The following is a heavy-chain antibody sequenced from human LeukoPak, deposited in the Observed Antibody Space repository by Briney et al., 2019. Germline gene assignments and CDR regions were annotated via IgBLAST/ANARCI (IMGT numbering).Heavy chain of an antibody. CDR1: GVSISSSSHY. Sequence: PSETLSLTCTVSGVSISSSSHYWDWIRQPPGQGLEWIGSNYYGGSTYYNPSLKSRVTISVDTSKSQFSLTVSSVTAADTAVYYCARRKYCTSTSCYNYFDYWGQGTLVTVSS. CDR2: NYYGGST. V-gene: IGHV4-39*01. D-gene: IGHD2-2*02. J-gene: IGHJ4*02. CDR3: ARRKYCTSTSCYNYFDY.